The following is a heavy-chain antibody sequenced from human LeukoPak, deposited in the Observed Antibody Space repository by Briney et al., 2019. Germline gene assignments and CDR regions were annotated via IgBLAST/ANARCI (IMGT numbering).Heavy chain of an antibody. CDR3: AKRGGGGWGAFDY. D-gene: IGHD6-19*01. CDR1: GFTFSNYA. J-gene: IGHJ4*02. Sequence: PGGSLRLSCAASGFTFSNYAMSWVRQAPGKGLEWVSTLGTTSGNTFYADSVKGRFTISSDNSKNTLYLHMSSLRAEDTAIYYCAKRGGGGWGAFDYWGQGTLVTVSS. V-gene: IGHV3-23*01. CDR2: LGTTSGNT.